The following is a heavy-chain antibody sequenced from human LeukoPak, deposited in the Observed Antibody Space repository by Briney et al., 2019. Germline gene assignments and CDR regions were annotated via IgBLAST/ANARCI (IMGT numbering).Heavy chain of an antibody. CDR1: GGSFSGYY. Sequence: PSETLSLTCAVYGGSFSGYYWSWIRQPPGKGLEWIGEINHSGSTNYNPSLKSRVTISVDTSKNQFSLKLSSVTAADTAVYYCARGRATIDYWGQGTLVTFSS. V-gene: IGHV4-34*01. CDR2: INHSGST. CDR3: ARGRATIDY. J-gene: IGHJ4*02.